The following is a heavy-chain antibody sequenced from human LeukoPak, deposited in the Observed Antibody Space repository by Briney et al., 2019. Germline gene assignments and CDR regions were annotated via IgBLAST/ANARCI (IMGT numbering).Heavy chain of an antibody. V-gene: IGHV4-34*01. CDR2: INHSGST. CDR3: ARGTIQLWLYRVLDYFDY. D-gene: IGHD5-18*01. CDR1: GGSFSGYY. Sequence: SETLSLTCAVYGGSFSGYYWSWIRQPPGKGLEWIGEINHSGSTNYNPSLKSRVTISVDTSKNQFSLKLSSVTAADTAVYYCARGTIQLWLYRVLDYFDYWGQGTLVTVSS. J-gene: IGHJ4*02.